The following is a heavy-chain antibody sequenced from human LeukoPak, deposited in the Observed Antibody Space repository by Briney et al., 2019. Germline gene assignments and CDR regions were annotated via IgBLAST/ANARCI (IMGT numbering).Heavy chain of an antibody. CDR3: ARGERMGLDF. Sequence: PSETLSLTCTVSGGSITTYYWSWIRQPPGKGLEWIWYFSYTGGTNYHPSLRSRVAISMDTSKNQFSLRLLSVTAEDTAVYYCARGERMGLDFWGQGTLVTVSS. J-gene: IGHJ4*02. V-gene: IGHV4-59*01. D-gene: IGHD3-16*01. CDR1: GGSITTYY. CDR2: FSYTGGT.